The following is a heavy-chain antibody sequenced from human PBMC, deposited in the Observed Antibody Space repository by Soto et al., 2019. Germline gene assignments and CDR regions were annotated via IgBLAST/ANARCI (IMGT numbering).Heavy chain of an antibody. CDR1: GFTFTSSA. V-gene: IGHV1-8*02. CDR3: ARNYYGSGSYYPIDAFDI. D-gene: IGHD3-10*01. CDR2: MNPNSGNT. J-gene: IGHJ3*02. Sequence: ASVKVSCKASGFTFTSSAMQWVRQARGQRLEWMGWMNPNSGNTGYAQKFQGRVTMTRNTSISTAYMELSSLRSEDTAVYYCARNYYGSGSYYPIDAFDIWGQGTMVTVSS.